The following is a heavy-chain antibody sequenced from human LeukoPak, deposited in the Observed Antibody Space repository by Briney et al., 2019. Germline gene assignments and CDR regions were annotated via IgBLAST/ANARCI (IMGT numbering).Heavy chain of an antibody. V-gene: IGHV3-15*01. CDR1: GFTFSNAW. J-gene: IGHJ4*02. Sequence: GGSLRLSCAASGFTFSNAWMSWVRQAPGKGLEWVGRIKSKTDGGTTDYAAPVKGRFTISRDDSKNTLYLQMNSLKTEDTAVYHCITEGYCSGGSCYSSYYFDYWGQGTLVTVSS. CDR3: ITEGYCSGGSCYSSYYFDY. CDR2: IKSKTDGGTT. D-gene: IGHD2-15*01.